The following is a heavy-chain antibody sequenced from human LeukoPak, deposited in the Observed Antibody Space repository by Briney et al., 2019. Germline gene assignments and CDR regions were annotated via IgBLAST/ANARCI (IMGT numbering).Heavy chain of an antibody. CDR1: GYSFTSYW. V-gene: IGHV5-51*01. J-gene: IGHJ4*02. Sequence: GESLKISCKGSGYSFTSYWIGWVRQMPGKGREWMGIIYPGDSDTRYSLSFQGQVTISADKSISTAYLQWSSLKASDTAMYYCARRVYDYGDYSTLGAYYFDYWGQGTLVTVSS. D-gene: IGHD4-17*01. CDR3: ARRVYDYGDYSTLGAYYFDY. CDR2: IYPGDSDT.